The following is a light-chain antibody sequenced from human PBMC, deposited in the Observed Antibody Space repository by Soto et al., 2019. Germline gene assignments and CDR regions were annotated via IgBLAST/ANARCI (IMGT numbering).Light chain of an antibody. CDR3: SSHAGSSNFWV. J-gene: IGLJ3*02. CDR1: SSDIGGYNY. Sequence: QSALTQPPSASGSPGQSVTISCTGTSSDIGGYNYVSWYQQHPGKAPKLMIYEVSKRPSGVPDRFSGSKSGNTASLTVSGLQAEDEADYYCSSHAGSSNFWVFGGGTKLTVL. V-gene: IGLV2-8*01. CDR2: EVS.